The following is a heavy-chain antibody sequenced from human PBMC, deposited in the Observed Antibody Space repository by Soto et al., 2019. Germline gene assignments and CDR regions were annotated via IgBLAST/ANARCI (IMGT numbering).Heavy chain of an antibody. CDR1: GFTFSSYA. V-gene: IGHV3-30-3*01. J-gene: IGHJ6*02. CDR2: ISYDGSNK. Sequence: PGGSLRLSCAASGFTFSSYAMHWVRQAPGKGLEWVAVISYDGSNKYYADSVKGRFTISRDNSKNTLYLQMNSLRAEDTAVYYCARDTPYIVGATTAYYYGMDVWGQGTTVTVSS. D-gene: IGHD1-26*01. CDR3: ARDTPYIVGATTAYYYGMDV.